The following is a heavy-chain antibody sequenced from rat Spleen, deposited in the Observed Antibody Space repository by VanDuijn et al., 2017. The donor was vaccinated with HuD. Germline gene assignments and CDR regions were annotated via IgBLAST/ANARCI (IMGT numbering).Heavy chain of an antibody. J-gene: IGHJ2*01. CDR1: GFTFSDYY. D-gene: IGHD1-9*01. V-gene: IGHV5-7*01. CDR3: ARHGLRVYLHFDY. CDR2: ISYDGSST. Sequence: EVQLVESDGGLVQPGKSLKLSCAASGFTFSDYYMAWVRQAPKKGLEWVATISYDGSSTYYRDSVKGRFTISRDNAKSTQYLQMDSLRSEDTATYYCARHGLRVYLHFDYWGQGVMVTVSS.